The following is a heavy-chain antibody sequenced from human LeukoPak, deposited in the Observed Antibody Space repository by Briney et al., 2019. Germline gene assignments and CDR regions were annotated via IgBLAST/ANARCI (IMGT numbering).Heavy chain of an antibody. D-gene: IGHD1-26*01. CDR1: GDSISSYY. CDR3: ARYSGSYSFDY. CDR2: IYYIGST. V-gene: IGHV4-59*08. Sequence: SETLSLTCTVSGDSISSYYWSWIRQPPGKGLEWIGYIYYIGSTNYNPSLKSRVTISVDTSKNQFSLKLSSVTAADTAVYYCARYSGSYSFDYWGQGSLVTVSS. J-gene: IGHJ4*02.